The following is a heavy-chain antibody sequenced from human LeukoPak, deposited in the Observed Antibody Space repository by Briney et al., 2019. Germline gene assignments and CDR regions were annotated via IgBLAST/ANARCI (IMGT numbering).Heavy chain of an antibody. CDR1: GYTFTNYV. D-gene: IGHD3-16*01. J-gene: IGHJ4*02. CDR2: INTNTGNP. Sequence: ASVKVSCKASGYTFTNYVMNGVRQAPGQGLERMGWINTNTGNPTYAQGFTGRFVFSLDTSVSTAYLQISSLKAEDTAVYYCARGGIGDPLRGDYWGQGTLVTVSS. V-gene: IGHV7-4-1*02. CDR3: ARGGIGDPLRGDY.